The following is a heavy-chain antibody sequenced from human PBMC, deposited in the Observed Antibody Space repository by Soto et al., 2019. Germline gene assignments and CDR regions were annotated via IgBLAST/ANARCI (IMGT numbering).Heavy chain of an antibody. CDR2: IIPIFGTA. D-gene: IGHD5-18*01. V-gene: IGHV1-69*13. CDR3: ASPLDTARVGPYYYGMEV. J-gene: IGHJ6*02. Sequence: SVKVSSKASGGTFSSYAISWVRQAPGQGLEWMGGIIPIFGTANYAQKFQGRVTITADESTSTAYMELISLTSEDTAVYYCASPLDTARVGPYYYGMEVWGQGITVTVSS. CDR1: GGTFSSYA.